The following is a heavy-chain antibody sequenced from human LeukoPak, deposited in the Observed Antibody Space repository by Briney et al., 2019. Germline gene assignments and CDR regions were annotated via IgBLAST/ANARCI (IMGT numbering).Heavy chain of an antibody. CDR3: ARSGGPTSFDY. Sequence: PEGSLRLSCAASGFTFSSYAMHWVRQAPGKGLEWVAVISYDGSNKYYADSVKGRFTISRDNSKNTLYLQMNSLRAEDTAVYYCARSGGPTSFDYWGQGTLVTVSS. CDR1: GFTFSSYA. V-gene: IGHV3-30-3*01. CDR2: ISYDGSNK. J-gene: IGHJ4*02. D-gene: IGHD3-16*01.